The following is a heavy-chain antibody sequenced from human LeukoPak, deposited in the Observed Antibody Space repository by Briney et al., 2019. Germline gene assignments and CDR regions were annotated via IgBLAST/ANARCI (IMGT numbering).Heavy chain of an antibody. CDR2: IYYSGST. Sequence: PSETLSLTCTVSGGSISSYYWSWIRQPPGKGLEWIGYIYYSGSTNYNPSLKSRVTISVDTSKNQFSLKLSSVTAADTAVYYCARDLGSSFDCWGQGTLVTVSS. J-gene: IGHJ4*02. CDR3: ARDLGSSFDC. CDR1: GGSISSYY. D-gene: IGHD6-13*01. V-gene: IGHV4-59*01.